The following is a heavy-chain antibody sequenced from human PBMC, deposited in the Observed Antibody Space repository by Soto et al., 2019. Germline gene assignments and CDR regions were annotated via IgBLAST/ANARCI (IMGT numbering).Heavy chain of an antibody. V-gene: IGHV3-21*01. CDR3: ARVDSSGWYPIDY. J-gene: IGHJ4*02. CDR1: GFTFSSYS. D-gene: IGHD6-19*01. CDR2: ISSSSYI. Sequence: GGSLRLSCAASGFTFSSYSMNWVRQAPGKGLEWVSSISSSSYIYYADSVKGRFTISRDNAKNSLYLQMNSLRAEDTAVYYCARVDSSGWYPIDYWGQGTLVTVSS.